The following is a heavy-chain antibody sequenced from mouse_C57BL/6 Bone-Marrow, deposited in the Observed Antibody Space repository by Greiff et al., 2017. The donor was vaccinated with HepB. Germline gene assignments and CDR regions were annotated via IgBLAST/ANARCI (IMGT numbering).Heavy chain of an antibody. Sequence: QVQLQQPGAELVKPGASVKLSCKASGYTFTSYWMQWVKQRPGQGLEWIVEIDPSDSYTNYNQKFKGKATLTVDTSSSTAYMQLSSLTSEDSAVYYCAILLRSMDYWGQGTSVTVSS. CDR1: GYTFTSYW. D-gene: IGHD1-1*01. CDR2: IDPSDSYT. V-gene: IGHV1-50*01. J-gene: IGHJ4*01. CDR3: AILLRSMDY.